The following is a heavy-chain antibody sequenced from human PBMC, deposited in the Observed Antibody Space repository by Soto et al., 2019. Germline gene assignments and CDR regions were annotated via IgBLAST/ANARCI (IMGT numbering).Heavy chain of an antibody. CDR1: GGTFSSYA. J-gene: IGHJ3*02. CDR3: ARGSDYYDSSGYYQDAFDI. D-gene: IGHD3-22*01. V-gene: IGHV1-69*13. Sequence: SVKVSCKASGGTFSSYAISWVRQAPGQGLELMGGIIPIFGTANYAQKFQGRVTITADESTSTAYMELSSLRSEDTAVYYCARGSDYYDSSGYYQDAFDIWGQGTMVTVSS. CDR2: IIPIFGTA.